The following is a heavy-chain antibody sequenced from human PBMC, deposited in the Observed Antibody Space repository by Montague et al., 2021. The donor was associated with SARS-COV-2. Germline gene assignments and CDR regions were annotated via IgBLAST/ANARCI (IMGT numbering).Heavy chain of an antibody. CDR3: SRRGSSVWGVTVSAELDY. J-gene: IGHJ4*02. CDR2: INQCGRT. CDR1: GGSFSGNY. D-gene: IGHD3-10*01. V-gene: IGHV4-34*01. Sequence: SETLSLTCAVYGGSFSGNYWSWIRQPPEKGMEWIGEINQCGRTNTNPSPKRRVIITVETYTNQFSLKLSSVTAADTAVYYCSRRGSSVWGVTVSAELDYWGQGILVIVSS.